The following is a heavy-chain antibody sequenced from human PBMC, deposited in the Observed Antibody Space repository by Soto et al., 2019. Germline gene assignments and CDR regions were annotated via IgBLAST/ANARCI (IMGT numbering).Heavy chain of an antibody. CDR3: ARAPGSGPNNWFDP. Sequence: PSETLSLTCTVSGGSISSGGYSWSWIRQHPGKGLEWIGYIDYSGSTYYNPSLKSRATISVDTSKNQFSLRLSSVTAADTAVYYCARAPGSGPNNWFDPWGQGTLVTVS. D-gene: IGHD2-15*01. CDR1: GGSISSGGYS. J-gene: IGHJ5*02. V-gene: IGHV4-31*03. CDR2: IDYSGST.